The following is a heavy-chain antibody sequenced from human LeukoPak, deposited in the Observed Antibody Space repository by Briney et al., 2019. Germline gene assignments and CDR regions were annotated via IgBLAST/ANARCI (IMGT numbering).Heavy chain of an antibody. Sequence: SETLSLTCTVSGYSISSGYYWGWIRQPPGKGLEWIGSIYHSGSTYYNPSLKGRVTISVDTSKNQFSLKLSSVTAADTAVYYCARDPERWGQGTLVTVSS. CDR2: IYHSGST. V-gene: IGHV4-38-2*02. CDR3: ARDPER. J-gene: IGHJ4*02. CDR1: GYSISSGYY.